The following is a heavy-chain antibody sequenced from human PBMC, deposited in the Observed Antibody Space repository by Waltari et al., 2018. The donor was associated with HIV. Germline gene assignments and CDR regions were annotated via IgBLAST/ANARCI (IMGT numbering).Heavy chain of an antibody. J-gene: IGHJ4*01. D-gene: IGHD3-16*01. CDR3: HRPWDSDHWGSDL. CDR2: LNPRSGDT. CDR1: GYTFIGYF. V-gene: IGHV1-2*02. Sequence: GYTFIGYFIHWVRQAPGQGLEWMGDLNPRSGDTEYAQKFRGRVTLTGDTSVNTAYLDLKGLRFDDTATYFCHRPWDSDHWGSDLWGQGTLVIVS.